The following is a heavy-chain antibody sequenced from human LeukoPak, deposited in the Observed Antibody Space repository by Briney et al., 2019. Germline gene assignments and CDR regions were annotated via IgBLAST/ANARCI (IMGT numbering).Heavy chain of an antibody. V-gene: IGHV3-73*01. D-gene: IGHD3-10*01. CDR1: GLTFSGAD. Sequence: GGSLRLSCAASGLTFSGADMHWVRQASGKGLEWVGRIRTKGNRYATAYAASVKGRYTISRDDSKNTAYLQMNSLKTEDTAVYYCIHYGSGSYSTDYWGQGTLVTVSS. J-gene: IGHJ4*02. CDR3: IHYGSGSYSTDY. CDR2: IRTKGNRYAT.